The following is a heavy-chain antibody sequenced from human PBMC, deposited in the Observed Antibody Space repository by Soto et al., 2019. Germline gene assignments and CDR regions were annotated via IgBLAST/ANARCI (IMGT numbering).Heavy chain of an antibody. CDR2: IHQTGST. V-gene: IGHV4-39*01. D-gene: IGHD1-1*01. Sequence: QMQLQESGPGLVRPSETLSLTCTVSNGSISSPIYYWGWIRQPPGKGLEWIGRIHQTGSTYYNPSLQGRVTISVDTSKNQFSLKLSSVTAADTAMYFCAGRSSLASVQLFFREISNYNWFDPWGQGTLVTVSS. CDR3: AGRSSLASVQLFFREISNYNWFDP. CDR1: NGSISSPIYY. J-gene: IGHJ5*02.